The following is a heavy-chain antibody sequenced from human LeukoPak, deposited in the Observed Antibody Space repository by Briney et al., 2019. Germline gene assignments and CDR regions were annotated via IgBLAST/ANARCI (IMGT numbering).Heavy chain of an antibody. J-gene: IGHJ4*02. CDR3: ASALPADHFDF. V-gene: IGHV3-7*01. Sequence: GGSLRLSCAASGFTFSNYWMSWVRQAPGKGLEWVANIKYYGGEKYYADSVRGRFTISRDSAKSSLYLQMNSLRAEDTAVYYCASALPADHFDFWGQGTLVTVSS. D-gene: IGHD1-14*01. CDR2: IKYYGGEK. CDR1: GFTFSNYW.